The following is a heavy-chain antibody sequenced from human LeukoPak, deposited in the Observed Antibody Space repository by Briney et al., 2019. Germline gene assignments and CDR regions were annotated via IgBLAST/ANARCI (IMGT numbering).Heavy chain of an antibody. D-gene: IGHD3-10*01. CDR2: IYPSGST. CDR3: ARGPSGASGHDY. Sequence: SETLSLTCTVSGASISSSYWSWIRQPAGKGLEWIGRIYPSGSTNYNPSLKSRVTMSADTSKNQFSLRLSSVTAADTAVYYCARGPSGASGHDYWGQGTQVTVSS. V-gene: IGHV4-4*07. J-gene: IGHJ4*02. CDR1: GASISSSY.